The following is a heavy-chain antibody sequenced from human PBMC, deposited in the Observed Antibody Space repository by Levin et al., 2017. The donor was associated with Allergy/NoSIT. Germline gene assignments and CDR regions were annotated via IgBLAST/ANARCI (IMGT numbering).Heavy chain of an antibody. CDR2: ISYDGSNK. Sequence: RPGGSLILSFSSSFFPFLLSSLPFFLPSPFNFLSLVAVISYDGSNKYYADSVKGRFTISRDNSKNTLYLQMNSLRAEDTAVYYCARDISSEGYFDYWGQGTLVTVSS. D-gene: IGHD2-15*01. V-gene: IGHV3-30*01. J-gene: IGHJ4*02. CDR3: ARDISSEGYFDY. CDR1: FFPFLLSS.